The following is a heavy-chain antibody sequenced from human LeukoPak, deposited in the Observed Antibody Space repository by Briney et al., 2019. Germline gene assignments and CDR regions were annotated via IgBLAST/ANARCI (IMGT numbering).Heavy chain of an antibody. D-gene: IGHD2-2*01. Sequence: AAVKLSCKASGYTFTSYDMHWVRQAPAQGLEWMGIINPSGGSTSYAQKFQGRVTMTRDTSTSTVYMELSSLRSEDTAVYYCARGSSIVVVGFDYWGQGTLVTVSS. CDR1: GYTFTSYD. CDR2: INPSGGST. CDR3: ARGSSIVVVGFDY. V-gene: IGHV1-46*01. J-gene: IGHJ4*02.